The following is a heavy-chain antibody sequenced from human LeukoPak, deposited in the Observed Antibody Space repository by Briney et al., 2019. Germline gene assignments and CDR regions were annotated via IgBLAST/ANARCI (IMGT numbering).Heavy chain of an antibody. CDR3: AKSQSGHDAFDI. J-gene: IGHJ3*02. CDR1: GFTFSSYA. V-gene: IGHV3-23*01. Sequence: GGSLRLSCAASGFTFSSYAMSWVRQAPGKGLEWVSGISGCGGSTYYADSVKGRFTISRDNSMNTLYLQMNSLRAEDTAVFYCAKSQSGHDAFDIWGQGTMVTVSS. CDR2: ISGCGGST. D-gene: IGHD3-3*01.